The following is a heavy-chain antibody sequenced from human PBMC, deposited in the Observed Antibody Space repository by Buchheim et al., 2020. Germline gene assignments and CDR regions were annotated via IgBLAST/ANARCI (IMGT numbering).Heavy chain of an antibody. CDR2: IYPGDSDT. V-gene: IGHV5-51*01. J-gene: IGHJ6*02. CDR3: ARGGYSYAYYHYGMDV. D-gene: IGHD5-18*01. CDR1: GYTFTSYW. Sequence: EVQLVQSGAEVKKPGESLEISCKGSGYTFTSYWIVWVRQMPGKGLEWMGLIYPGDSDTRYSPSFQGQVTMSADTSSSTANPQWRSLKASDSAMYYCARGGYSYAYYHYGMDVWGQGT.